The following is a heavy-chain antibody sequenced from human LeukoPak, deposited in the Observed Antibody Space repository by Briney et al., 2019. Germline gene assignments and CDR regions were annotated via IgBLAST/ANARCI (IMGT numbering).Heavy chain of an antibody. CDR1: GGTFSSYA. V-gene: IGHV1-69*04. CDR2: IIPILGIA. Sequence: SVKVSCKASGGTFSSYAISWVRQAPGQGLEWMGRIIPILGIANYAQKFQGRVTITADKSTSTAYMELSSLRSEDTAVYYCARDLEPSSWYAGGSDPWGQGTLVTVPS. CDR3: ARDLEPSSWYAGGSDP. D-gene: IGHD6-13*01. J-gene: IGHJ5*02.